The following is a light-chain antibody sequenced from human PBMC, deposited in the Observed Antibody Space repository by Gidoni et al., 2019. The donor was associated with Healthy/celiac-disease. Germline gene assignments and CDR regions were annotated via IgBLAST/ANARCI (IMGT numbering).Light chain of an antibody. V-gene: IGLV3-21*02. J-gene: IGLJ2*01. CDR1: NIGRKS. CDR3: QVWDSSSDVV. CDR2: DDS. Sequence: PGQTARITCGGTNIGRKSVHWDQQKPGQAPVLVVYDDSDRTSGIPERFSGSNSGNTATLTISRVDAGDEADYYCQVWDSSSDVVFGGGTKLTVL.